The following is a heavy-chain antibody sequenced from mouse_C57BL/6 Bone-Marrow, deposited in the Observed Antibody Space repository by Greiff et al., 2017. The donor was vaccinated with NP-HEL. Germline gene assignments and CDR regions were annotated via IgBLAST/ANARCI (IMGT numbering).Heavy chain of an antibody. CDR3: ARRGGEQLSLFDY. Sequence: QVQLKQSGAELVMPGASVKLSCKASGYTFTSYWMHWVKQRPGQGLEWIVEIDPSDSYTNYNQKFKGKSTLTVDKSSSTAYMQLSSLTSEDSAVYYCARRGGEQLSLFDYWGQGTTLTVSS. CDR2: IDPSDSYT. D-gene: IGHD3-2*02. CDR1: GYTFTSYW. J-gene: IGHJ2*01. V-gene: IGHV1-69*01.